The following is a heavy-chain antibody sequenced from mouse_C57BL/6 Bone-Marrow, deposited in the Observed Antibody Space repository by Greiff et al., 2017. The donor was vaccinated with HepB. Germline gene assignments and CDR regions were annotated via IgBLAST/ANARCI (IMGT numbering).Heavy chain of an antibody. CDR2: ISYDGSN. D-gene: IGHD1-1*01. CDR3: ARDQDYYGSSYLSWFAY. J-gene: IGHJ3*01. V-gene: IGHV3-6*01. CDR1: GYSITSGYY. Sequence: EVKLVESGPGLVKPSQSLSLTCSVTGYSITSGYYWNWIRQFPGNKLEWMGYISYDGSNNYNPSLKNRISITRDTSKNQFFLKLNSVTTEDTATYYCARDQDYYGSSYLSWFAYWGQGTLVTVSA.